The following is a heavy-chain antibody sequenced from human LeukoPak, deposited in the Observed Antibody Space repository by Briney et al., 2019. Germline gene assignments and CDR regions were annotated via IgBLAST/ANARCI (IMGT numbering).Heavy chain of an antibody. V-gene: IGHV4-31*03. Sequence: SQTLSLTCTVSGGSISSGGYYWSWIRQHPGKGLEWIGYIYYSGSTYYNPSLKSRVTISVDTSKNQFSLKLSSVTAADTAVYYCAARYSSSWYDFDYWGQGTLVTVSS. CDR3: AARYSSSWYDFDY. CDR1: GGSISSGGYY. J-gene: IGHJ4*02. D-gene: IGHD6-13*01. CDR2: IYYSGST.